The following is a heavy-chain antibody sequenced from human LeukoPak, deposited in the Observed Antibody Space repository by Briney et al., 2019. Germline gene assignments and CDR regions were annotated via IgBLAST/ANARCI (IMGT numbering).Heavy chain of an antibody. D-gene: IGHD3-22*01. Sequence: PSETLSLTCAVSGGSISRYYWNWIRQPPGERLEWIGWIHYSGSTAYNPSLESRVTMSVDTSKNHISLKMTFVTAADTATYYCARWGYFDSSAYFVVDYWGQGVPVTVSS. J-gene: IGHJ4*02. CDR3: ARWGYFDSSAYFVVDY. CDR1: GGSISRYY. CDR2: IHYSGST. V-gene: IGHV4-59*01.